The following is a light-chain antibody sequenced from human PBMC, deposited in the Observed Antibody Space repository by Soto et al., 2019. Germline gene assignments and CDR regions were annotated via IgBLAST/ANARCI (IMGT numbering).Light chain of an antibody. V-gene: IGKV3-15*01. J-gene: IGKJ1*01. CDR1: QSVSIN. Sequence: EIVMTQSPATLSVSPGERATLSCRASQSVSINLAWYQQKPGQTPRLLIYGISTRATGIPVRFSGSGSGTEFTLTISSLQSEDFAVYYCQQYDSWPRTFGQGTKVEIK. CDR2: GIS. CDR3: QQYDSWPRT.